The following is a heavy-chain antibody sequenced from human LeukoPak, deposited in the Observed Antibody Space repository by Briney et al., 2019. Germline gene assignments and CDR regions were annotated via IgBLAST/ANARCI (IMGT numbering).Heavy chain of an antibody. CDR3: AREVDYYDTSDYFPLGY. V-gene: IGHV1-2*02. CDR1: GYTFTSYG. CDR2: INPNSGGT. D-gene: IGHD3-22*01. J-gene: IGHJ4*02. Sequence: ASVKVSCKASGYTFTSYGISWVRQAPGQGLEWMGWINPNSGGTNYAQKFQGRVTMTRDTSISTAYMELSRLRSDDTAVYYCAREVDYYDTSDYFPLGYWGQGTLVTVSS.